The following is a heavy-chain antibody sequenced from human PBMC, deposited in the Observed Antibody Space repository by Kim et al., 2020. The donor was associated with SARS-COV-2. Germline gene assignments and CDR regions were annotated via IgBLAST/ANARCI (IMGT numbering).Heavy chain of an antibody. CDR3: ARTRGYHDYDWSY. CDR1: GFTFRDYY. Sequence: GGSLRLSCAASGFTFRDYYMGWVRQAPGKGLEWISYITSVVSYTSHTNYADSVKGRFTISRDNARNSLYLQMNSLTADDTAIYFCARTRGYHDYDWSYWGLGALVTVSS. D-gene: IGHD5-12*01. V-gene: IGHV3-11*03. CDR2: ITSVVSYTSHT. J-gene: IGHJ4*02.